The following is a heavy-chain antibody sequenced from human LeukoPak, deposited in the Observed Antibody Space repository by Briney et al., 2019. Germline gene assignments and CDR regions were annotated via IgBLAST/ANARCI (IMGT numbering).Heavy chain of an antibody. J-gene: IGHJ6*03. CDR3: ARLGILKTSFPNYYMDV. Sequence: ASVKVSCKASGYTFTGYYMHWVRQAPGQGLEWMGWINPNSGGTNYAQKFQGRVTMTRDTFISTVYMDLSRLRSDDTAVYYCARLGILKTSFPNYYMDVWGKGTTVTVSS. D-gene: IGHD1-14*01. V-gene: IGHV1-2*02. CDR2: INPNSGGT. CDR1: GYTFTGYY.